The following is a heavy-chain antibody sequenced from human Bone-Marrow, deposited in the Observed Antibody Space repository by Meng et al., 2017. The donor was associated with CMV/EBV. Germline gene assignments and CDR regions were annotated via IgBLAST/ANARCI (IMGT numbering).Heavy chain of an antibody. CDR3: AKELEVGATTMSFDY. CDR2: ISGSGGST. CDR1: GFTFSSYA. J-gene: IGHJ4*02. V-gene: IGHV3-23*01. D-gene: IGHD1-26*01. Sequence: GESLKISCAASGFTFSSYAMSWVRQAPGKGLEWVSAISGSGGSTYYADSVKGRFTISRDNSKNTLYLQMNSLRAEDTAVYYCAKELEVGATTMSFDYWGQGNLVTVSS.